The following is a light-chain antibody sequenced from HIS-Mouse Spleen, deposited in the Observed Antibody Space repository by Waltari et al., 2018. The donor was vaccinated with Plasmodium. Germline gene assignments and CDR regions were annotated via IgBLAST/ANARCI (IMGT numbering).Light chain of an antibody. CDR2: GAS. J-gene: IGKJ2*01. V-gene: IGKV3D-7*01. Sequence: EIVMTQSPATLSLSPGERATLSCRASQSVSSSYLSWYQQKPGQDPRLLIYGASTRAPGIPARFSGSGSGTDFTLTISSLQPEDFAVYYCQQDYNLPYTFGQGTKLEIK. CDR1: QSVSSSY. CDR3: QQDYNLPYT.